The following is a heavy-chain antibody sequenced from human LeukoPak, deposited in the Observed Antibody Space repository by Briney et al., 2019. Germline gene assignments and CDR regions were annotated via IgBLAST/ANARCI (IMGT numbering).Heavy chain of an antibody. V-gene: IGHV3-21*01. CDR1: GFTVSSNY. D-gene: IGHD5-18*01. J-gene: IGHJ4*02. CDR3: AREGDTAMVTVDY. CDR2: ISSSSSYI. Sequence: GGSLRLSCAASGFTVSSNYMNWVRQAPGKGLEWVSSISSSSSYIYYADSVKGRFTISRDNAKNSLYLQMNSLRAEDTAVYYCAREGDTAMVTVDYWGQGTLVTVSS.